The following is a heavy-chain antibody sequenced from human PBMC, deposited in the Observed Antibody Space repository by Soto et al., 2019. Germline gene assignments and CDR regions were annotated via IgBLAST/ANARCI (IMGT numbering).Heavy chain of an antibody. V-gene: IGHV3-30-3*01. Sequence: GGSLRLSCAASGFTFSSYAMHWVRQAPGKGLEWVAVISYDGSNKYYADSVKGRFTISRDNSKNTLYLQMNSLRAEDTAVYYCAREYCISTSCIHYYYYGMDVWGQGTTVTVSS. CDR1: GFTFSSYA. J-gene: IGHJ6*02. CDR2: ISYDGSNK. CDR3: AREYCISTSCIHYYYYGMDV. D-gene: IGHD2-2*01.